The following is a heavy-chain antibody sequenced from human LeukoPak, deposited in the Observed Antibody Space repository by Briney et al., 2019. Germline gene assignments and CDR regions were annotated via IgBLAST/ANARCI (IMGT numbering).Heavy chain of an antibody. CDR3: ARVLPQGHDFCRAYFDY. J-gene: IGHJ4*02. CDR1: GGSITSYY. Sequence: ETLSLTCTVSGGSITSYYLSWIRQPPGKGLEWIGYIYYSGGTNYNHSLKSRVTISVDTSKNQFSLKLNFVTAADTAVYYCARVLPQGHDFCRAYFDYWGEGT. D-gene: IGHD3-3*01. V-gene: IGHV4-59*01. CDR2: IYYSGGT.